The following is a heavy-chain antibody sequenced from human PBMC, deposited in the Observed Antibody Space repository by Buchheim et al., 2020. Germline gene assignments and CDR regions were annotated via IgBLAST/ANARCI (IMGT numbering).Heavy chain of an antibody. CDR2: INPSGGST. J-gene: IGHJ6*02. Sequence: QVQLVQSGAEVKKPGASVKVSCKASGYTFTSYYMHWVRQAPGQGLEWMGIINPSGGSTSYAQKFQGRVTMTREPSTSTVYMELSSLRSEDTAVYYCARDRIHGSSWYPDLDYGMDVWGQGTT. D-gene: IGHD6-13*01. V-gene: IGHV1-46*01. CDR3: ARDRIHGSSWYPDLDYGMDV. CDR1: GYTFTSYY.